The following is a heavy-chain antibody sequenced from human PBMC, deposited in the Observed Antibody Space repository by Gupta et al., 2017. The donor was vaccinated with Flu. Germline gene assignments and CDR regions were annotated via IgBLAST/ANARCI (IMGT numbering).Heavy chain of an antibody. J-gene: IGHJ5*02. CDR1: GFTFSSYA. V-gene: IGHV3-23*01. D-gene: IGHD6-13*01. CDR2: ISGSGGST. Sequence: EVQLLESGGGLVQPGGSLRLSCAASGFTFSSYAMSWVRQDPGKGLEWVAAISGSGGSTYYADSVKGRFTISRDNSKNTLYLQMNSLRAEDTAVYYCAKDRGEQQLASWREYNWFDPWGQGTLVTVSS. CDR3: AKDRGEQQLASWREYNWFDP.